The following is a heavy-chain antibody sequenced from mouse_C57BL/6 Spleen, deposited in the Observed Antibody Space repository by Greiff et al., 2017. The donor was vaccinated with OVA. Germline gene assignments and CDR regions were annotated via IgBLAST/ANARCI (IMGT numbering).Heavy chain of an antibody. J-gene: IGHJ4*01. CDR1: GYTFTSYW. V-gene: IGHV1-69*01. D-gene: IGHD4-1*02. CDR2: LDPSDSYT. Sequence: QVQLQQPGAELVMPGASVKLSCKASGYTFTSYWMHWVKQRPGQGLEWIGELDPSDSYTNYNQKFKGKSTLTVDKSSSTAYMQLSSLTSEDSAVYYCARPNWDGGYYAMDYWGQGTSVTVSS. CDR3: ARPNWDGGYYAMDY.